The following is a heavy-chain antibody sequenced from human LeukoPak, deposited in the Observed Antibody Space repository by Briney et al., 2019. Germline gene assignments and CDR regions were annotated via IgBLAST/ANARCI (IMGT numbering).Heavy chain of an antibody. CDR3: ARGRLPSHFDY. V-gene: IGHV4-34*01. J-gene: IGHJ4*02. CDR2: INHSGST. CDR1: GGSFSGYY. Sequence: PSETLSLTCAVYGGSFSGYYWSWIRQPPGKGLEWIGEINHSGSTNYNPSLESRVTISVDTSKNQFSLKLSSVTAADTAVYYCARGRLPSHFDYWGQGTLVTVSS. D-gene: IGHD2-15*01.